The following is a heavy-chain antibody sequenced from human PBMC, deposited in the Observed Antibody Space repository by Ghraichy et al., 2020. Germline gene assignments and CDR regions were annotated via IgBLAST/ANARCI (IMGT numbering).Heavy chain of an antibody. D-gene: IGHD3-3*01. CDR3: ARALGYDFWSGPTSTLYYFDY. V-gene: IGHV4-39*01. J-gene: IGHJ4*02. CDR2: IYYSGST. CDR1: GGSISSSSYY. Sequence: SETLSLTCTVSGGSISSSSYYWGWIRQPPGKGLEWIGSIYYSGSTYYNPSLKSRVTISVDTSKNQFSLKLSSVTAADTAVYYCARALGYDFWSGPTSTLYYFDYWGQGTLVTVSS.